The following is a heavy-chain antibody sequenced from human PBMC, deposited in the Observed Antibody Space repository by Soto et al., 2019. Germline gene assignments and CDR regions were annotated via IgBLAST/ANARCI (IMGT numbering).Heavy chain of an antibody. Sequence: SETLSLTCTVSGGSINSYFWSWIRQPPGTGLECIGEINHSGSTNYNPSIKSRVTISKDTSKNQVVLTMTNMDPVDTATYYCAHRRGDLLTGHYYFDYWGQGTLVTVSS. CDR3: AHRRGDLLTGHYYFDY. D-gene: IGHD3-9*01. CDR1: GGSINSYF. J-gene: IGHJ4*02. V-gene: IGHV4-59*01. CDR2: INHSGST.